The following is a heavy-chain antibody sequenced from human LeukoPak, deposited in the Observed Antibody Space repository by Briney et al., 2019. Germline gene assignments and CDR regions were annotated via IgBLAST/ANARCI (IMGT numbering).Heavy chain of an antibody. V-gene: IGHV5-51*01. J-gene: IGHJ4*02. CDR3: ARQGHSASSNY. D-gene: IGHD1-26*01. CDR1: GYSFTSYW. CDR2: IYPADSDT. Sequence: GASLKISCKGSGYSFTSYWIGWGRQMPGKRVEWMVIIYPADSDTRYSPSFQGQVTISVDKSISTAYLQWSSLKASDTAMYYCARQGHSASSNYWGQGTLVTVSS.